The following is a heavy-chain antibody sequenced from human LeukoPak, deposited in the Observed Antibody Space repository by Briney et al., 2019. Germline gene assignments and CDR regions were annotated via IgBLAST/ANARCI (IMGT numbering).Heavy chain of an antibody. J-gene: IGHJ4*02. Sequence: SETLSLTCAVSGGSISSSSYYWGWIRQPPGKGLEYIGSIYYSGSTYYNPSLKSRVTLSVDTSNNQFSLKVNSVTAADTAVYYCARVKGGILTGYYDYWGQGTLVTVSS. V-gene: IGHV4-39*07. CDR3: ARVKGGILTGYYDY. CDR2: IYYSGST. CDR1: GGSISSSSYY. D-gene: IGHD3-9*01.